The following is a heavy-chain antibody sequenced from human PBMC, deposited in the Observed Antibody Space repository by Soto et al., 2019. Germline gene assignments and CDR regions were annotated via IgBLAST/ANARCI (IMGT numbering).Heavy chain of an antibody. V-gene: IGHV1-8*01. Sequence: ASVKVSCKASGYTFTSYDINWVRQATGQGLEWMGWMNPNSGNTGYAQKFQGRVTMTRNTSISTAYMELSSLRSEDTAVYYCARTSYATIRYFDLPDAFDIWGQGTMATVSS. CDR3: ARTSYATIRYFDLPDAFDI. CDR2: MNPNSGNT. D-gene: IGHD3-9*01. J-gene: IGHJ3*02. CDR1: GYTFTSYD.